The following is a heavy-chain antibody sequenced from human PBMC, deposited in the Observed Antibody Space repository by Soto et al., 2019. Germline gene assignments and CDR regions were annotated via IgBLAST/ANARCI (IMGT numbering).Heavy chain of an antibody. J-gene: IGHJ6*02. CDR2: INPSGGST. CDR3: ARETRSIAAAGPLGFGDYYCSMDD. CDR1: GYTFTSYY. Sequence: ASVKVSCTASGYTFTSYYMHWVRQAPGQGLEWMRIINPSGGSTSYAQKFQGRVTMTRDTSTSTVYMELSSLRSEDTAVYYCARETRSIAAAGPLGFGDYYCSMDDWGQGTTVTVSS. V-gene: IGHV1-46*01. D-gene: IGHD6-13*01.